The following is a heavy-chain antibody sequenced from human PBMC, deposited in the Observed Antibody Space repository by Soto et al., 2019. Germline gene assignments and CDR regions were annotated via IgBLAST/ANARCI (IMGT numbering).Heavy chain of an antibody. V-gene: IGHV4-59*08. D-gene: IGHD2-15*01. CDR2: IYYSGST. CDR3: ARQPPSEIVVVVAATNWFDP. J-gene: IGHJ5*02. Sequence: SETLSLTCTVSGGSISSYYWSWIRQPPGKGLEWFGYIYYSGSTNYNPSLKSRVTISVDTSKNQFSLKLSSVTAADTVVYYCARQPPSEIVVVVAATNWFDPWGQGTLVTVSS. CDR1: GGSISSYY.